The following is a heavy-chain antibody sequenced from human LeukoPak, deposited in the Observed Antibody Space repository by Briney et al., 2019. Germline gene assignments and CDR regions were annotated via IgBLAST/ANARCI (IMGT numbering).Heavy chain of an antibody. Sequence: SETLSLTCTVSGGSISSYYWNWIRQPSGKGLEWIGYIYYSGSTNYNPSLKSRVTISVDTSKNQFSLKLSSVTAADTAVYYCARVDTALVGDYWGQGTLITVSS. D-gene: IGHD5-18*01. CDR3: ARVDTALVGDY. CDR1: GGSISSYY. CDR2: IYYSGST. J-gene: IGHJ4*02. V-gene: IGHV4-59*01.